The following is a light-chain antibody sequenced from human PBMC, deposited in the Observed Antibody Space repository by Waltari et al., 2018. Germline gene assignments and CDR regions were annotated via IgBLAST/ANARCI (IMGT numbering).Light chain of an antibody. V-gene: IGLV2-14*03. CDR1: TSDLGDFNS. J-gene: IGLJ2*01. Sequence: SALTQPASVSGSPGQSLAISCTATTSDLGDFNSLSWCQQHPGEGPKLIIYGVTKRPSGVSNRFSGSKSGNTASLTISALQADDEAEYFCSSYTDTNTLHVVFGGGTKLSVL. CDR2: GVT. CDR3: SSYTDTNTLHVV.